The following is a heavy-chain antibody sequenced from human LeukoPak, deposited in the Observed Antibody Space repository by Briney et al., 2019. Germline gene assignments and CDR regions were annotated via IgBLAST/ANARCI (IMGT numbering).Heavy chain of an antibody. J-gene: IGHJ4*02. V-gene: IGHV1-69*02. CDR2: IIPILGIA. CDR3: ARDHSSGYYPDYFDY. Sequence: SVKVSCNASGGTFSSYTISWVRQAPGQGLEWMGRIIPILGIANYAQKFQGRVTITADKSTSTAYMELSSLRSEDTAVYYCARDHSSGYYPDYFDYWGQGTLVTVSS. D-gene: IGHD3-22*01. CDR1: GGTFSSYT.